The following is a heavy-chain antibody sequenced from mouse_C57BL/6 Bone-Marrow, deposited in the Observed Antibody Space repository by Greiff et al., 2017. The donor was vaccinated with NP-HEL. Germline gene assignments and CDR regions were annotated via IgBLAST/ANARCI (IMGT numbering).Heavy chain of an antibody. CDR1: GYTFTDYN. V-gene: IGHV1-18*01. CDR3: ARSSMVTTGYAMDY. CDR2: INPNNGGT. J-gene: IGHJ4*01. D-gene: IGHD2-2*01. Sequence: DVQLQESGPELVKPGASVKIPCKASGYTFTDYNMDWVKQSHGKSLEWIGDINPNNGGTIYNQKFKGKATLTVDKSSSTAYMELRSLTSEDTAVYYCARSSMVTTGYAMDYWGQGTSVTVSS.